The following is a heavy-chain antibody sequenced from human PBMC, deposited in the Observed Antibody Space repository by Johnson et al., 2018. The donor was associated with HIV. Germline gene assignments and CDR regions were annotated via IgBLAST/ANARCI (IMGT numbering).Heavy chain of an antibody. CDR1: GFTFSSYG. CDR3: AKDIADGGNSEGVAFDI. D-gene: IGHD4-23*01. CDR2: ISFDGTNT. V-gene: IGHV3-30*19. Sequence: QVLLVESGGGVVQPGRSLRLSCAASGFTFSSYGMHWVRQAPGKGLEWVAVISFDGTNTYYGDSVKGLFTISRDNAKNSLYLQMNSLRTEDTALYYCAKDIADGGNSEGVAFDIWGQGTMVTVSS. J-gene: IGHJ3*02.